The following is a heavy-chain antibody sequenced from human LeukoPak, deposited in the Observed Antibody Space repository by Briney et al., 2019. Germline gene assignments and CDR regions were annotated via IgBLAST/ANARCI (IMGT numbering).Heavy chain of an antibody. CDR1: GASLCGYY. Sequence: PETLSLTCTLCGASLCGYYWGWIRQPPGKGLEWIGYIYYSGTTYYIPSLKSRVTISVDTSKNQFSLNLHSVTAADTAVYYCVKVGTGTVDYWGQGTLVTVSS. CDR3: VKVGTGTVDY. V-gene: IGHV4-59*01. J-gene: IGHJ4*02. D-gene: IGHD1-1*01. CDR2: IYYSGTT.